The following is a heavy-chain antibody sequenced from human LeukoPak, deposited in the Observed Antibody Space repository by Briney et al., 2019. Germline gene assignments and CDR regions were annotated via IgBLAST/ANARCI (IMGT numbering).Heavy chain of an antibody. CDR1: GFTFSSYS. CDR3: ARAGSGSYYTIFDY. CDR2: ITSSSSYI. J-gene: IGHJ4*02. V-gene: IGHV3-21*01. Sequence: GGSLRLSCAASGFTFSSYSMHWVRQAPGKGLEWVSSITSSSSYIYYADSVKGRFTISRDNAKDSLFLQVNSLRAEGTALYYCARAGSGSYYTIFDYWGQGTLVTVSS. D-gene: IGHD1-26*01.